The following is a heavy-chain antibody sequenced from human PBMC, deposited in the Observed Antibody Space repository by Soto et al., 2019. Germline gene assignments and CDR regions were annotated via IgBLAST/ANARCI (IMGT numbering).Heavy chain of an antibody. V-gene: IGHV3-30-3*01. CDR2: ISYDGSNK. CDR3: ARGGGWLRSYYYYYGMDV. CDR1: GFTFSSYA. Sequence: QVQLVESGGGVVQPGRSLRLSCAASGFTFSSYAMHWVRQAPGKGLEWVAVISYDGSNKYYADSVKGRFTISRDNSKNTLYLQMNILRAEDTAVYYCARGGGWLRSYYYYYGMDVWGQGTTVTVSS. D-gene: IGHD5-12*01. J-gene: IGHJ6*02.